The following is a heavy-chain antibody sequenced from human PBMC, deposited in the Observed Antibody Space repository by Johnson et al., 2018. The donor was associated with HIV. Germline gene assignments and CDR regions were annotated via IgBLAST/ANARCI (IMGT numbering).Heavy chain of an antibody. V-gene: IGHV3-48*04. CDR3: ARGALQRGSWYGRDAFDI. CDR1: GFTFSSYW. Sequence: VLLVESGGGLVQPGGSLRLSCAASGFTFSSYWMSWVRQAPGKGLEWVSYISSSGSTIYYADSVKGRFTISRDNAKNSLYLQMNSLRAEDTAVYYCARGALQRGSWYGRDAFDIWGQGTMVTVSS. J-gene: IGHJ3*02. D-gene: IGHD6-13*01. CDR2: ISSSGSTI.